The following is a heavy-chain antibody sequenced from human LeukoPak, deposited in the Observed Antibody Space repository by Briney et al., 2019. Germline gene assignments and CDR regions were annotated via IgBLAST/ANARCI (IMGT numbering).Heavy chain of an antibody. CDR3: ARTLMATIVPYYFDY. D-gene: IGHD5-24*01. CDR2: IYYSGST. J-gene: IGHJ4*02. Sequence: SETPSLTCTVSGGSISSYYWSWIRQPPGKGLEWIGYIYYSGSTNYNPSLKSRVTISVDTSKNQFSLKLSSVTAADTAVSYCARTLMATIVPYYFDYWGQGTLVTVSS. CDR1: GGSISSYY. V-gene: IGHV4-59*08.